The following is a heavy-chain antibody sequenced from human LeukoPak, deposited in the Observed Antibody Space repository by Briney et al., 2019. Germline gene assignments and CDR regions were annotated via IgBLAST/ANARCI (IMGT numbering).Heavy chain of an antibody. CDR2: ISYIGNT. Sequence: NPSETLSLTCTVSGGSINSNSNYWGWIRQPPGKGPEWIGSISYIGNTYYRSSLKSRVTISVETSKNQFSLKLTSMTAEDTAVYYCARHSFEVATLTPFDSWGQGTLVTVSS. V-gene: IGHV4-39*01. CDR3: ARHSFEVATLTPFDS. D-gene: IGHD5-12*01. CDR1: GGSINSNSNY. J-gene: IGHJ4*02.